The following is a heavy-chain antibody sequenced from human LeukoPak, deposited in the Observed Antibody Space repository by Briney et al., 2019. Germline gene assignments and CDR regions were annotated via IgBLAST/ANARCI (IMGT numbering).Heavy chain of an antibody. CDR3: AARSRGYSSSWY. CDR1: GFTVSSNY. Sequence: GGSLRLSCAASGFTVSSNYMSWVRQAPGKGLEWVSVIYSGGSTYYADSVKGRFTISRDNSKNTLYLQMNSLRAEDTAVYYCAARSRGYSSSWYWGQGTLVTVSS. CDR2: IYSGGST. D-gene: IGHD6-13*01. J-gene: IGHJ4*02. V-gene: IGHV3-66*01.